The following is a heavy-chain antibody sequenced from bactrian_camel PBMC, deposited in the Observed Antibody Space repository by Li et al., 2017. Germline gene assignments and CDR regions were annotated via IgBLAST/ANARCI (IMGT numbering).Heavy chain of an antibody. D-gene: IGHD3*01. Sequence: DVQLVESGGGSVQAGGSLRLTCAPASMYTLRRYCMGWFRQTPGKDREDVASIDSDDHTTYADSVKGRFTISQDHPKNTVYLQMNNLKPEDTAMYYCLKGDYGHSVGYDDSAPRGQGTQVTVS. J-gene: IGHJ4*01. CDR1: MYTLRRYC. CDR2: IDSDDHT. V-gene: IGHV3S10*01.